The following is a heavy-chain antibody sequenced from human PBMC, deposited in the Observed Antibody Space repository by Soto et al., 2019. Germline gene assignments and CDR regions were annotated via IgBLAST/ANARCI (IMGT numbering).Heavy chain of an antibody. Sequence: QVQLQQWGAGLLKPSETLSLTCAVSGGSFSDFYWTWIRQLPGKGLEWIGEINHIGYTNYNPSLESRVAISVDTSKNQFSLNLRSVTAADTAVYYCGPRGAVAPRVYWGQGTLVTVSS. CDR1: GGSFSDFY. CDR3: GPRGAVAPRVY. V-gene: IGHV4-34*02. CDR2: INHIGYT. D-gene: IGHD2-15*01. J-gene: IGHJ4*02.